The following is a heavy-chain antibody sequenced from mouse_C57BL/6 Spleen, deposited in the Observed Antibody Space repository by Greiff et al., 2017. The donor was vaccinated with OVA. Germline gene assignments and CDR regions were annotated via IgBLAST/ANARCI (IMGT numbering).Heavy chain of an antibody. J-gene: IGHJ2*01. V-gene: IGHV1-64*01. CDR2: IHPNSGST. CDR3: ARSPLFSFDY. CDR1: GYTFTSYW. Sequence: QVQLKQPGAELVKPGASVKLSCKASGYTFTSYWMHWVKQRPGQGLEWIGMIHPNSGSTNYNEKFKSKATLTVDKSSSTAYMQLSSLTSEDSAVYYCARSPLFSFDYWGQGTTLTVSS.